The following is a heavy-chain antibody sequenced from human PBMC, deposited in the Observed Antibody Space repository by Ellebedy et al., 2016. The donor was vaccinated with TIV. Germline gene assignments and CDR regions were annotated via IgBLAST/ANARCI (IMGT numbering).Heavy chain of an antibody. D-gene: IGHD2-21*02. CDR3: VRHQPPNCGADCYSDN. J-gene: IGHJ4*02. Sequence: SETLSLTXTVPVVSISSGNYNWGWIRQPPGKGLEWVATVSYNGNTYFNPSLESRVTISVDTSKSQFSLKLNSVTAADAALYYCVRHQPPNCGADCYSDNWGQGTLVTVSS. V-gene: IGHV4-39*01. CDR2: VSYNGNT. CDR1: VVSISSGNYN.